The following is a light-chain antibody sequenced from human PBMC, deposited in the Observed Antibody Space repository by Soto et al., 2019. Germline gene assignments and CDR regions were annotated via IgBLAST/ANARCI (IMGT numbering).Light chain of an antibody. V-gene: IGKV1-39*01. J-gene: IGKJ2*01. CDR2: AAS. Sequence: DIQVTQSPSSLSASAGDRVTITCRASQSISNHLNWYQQKPGKDPKLLIYAASSLQSGVPSRFSVSGSGTDFTLTITSLQPEDFATYYCQQSYIMSEAYTFGQGTKLEIK. CDR1: QSISNH. CDR3: QQSYIMSEAYT.